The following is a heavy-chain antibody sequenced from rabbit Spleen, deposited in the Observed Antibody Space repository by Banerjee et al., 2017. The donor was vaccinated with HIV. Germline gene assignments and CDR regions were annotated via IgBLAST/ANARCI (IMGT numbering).Heavy chain of an antibody. V-gene: IGHV1S45*01. Sequence: QEQLVESGGGLVQPGGSLKLSCKASGFDFSRYGVSWVRQAPGKGLEWIGYIDPIFGSTYYASWAKGRFTISKTSSTTVTLQMTSLTAADTATYFCAREGPASTYAFDLWGPGTLVTVS. CDR2: IDPIFGST. CDR3: AREGPASTYAFDL. J-gene: IGHJ4*01. D-gene: IGHD8-1*01. CDR1: GFDFSRYG.